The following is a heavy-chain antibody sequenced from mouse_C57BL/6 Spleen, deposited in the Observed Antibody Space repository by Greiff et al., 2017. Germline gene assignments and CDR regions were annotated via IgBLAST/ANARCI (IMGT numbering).Heavy chain of an antibody. CDR1: GFTFSSYA. CDR3: ARSSGRDYFDY. CDR2: ISDGGSYT. Sequence: EVHLVESGGGLVKPGGSLKLSCAASGFTFSSYAMSWVRQTPEKRLEWVATISDGGSYTYYPDNVKGRFTFSRDNAKNNLYLQMSHLKSEDTAMYYCARSSGRDYFDYWGQGTTLTVSS. J-gene: IGHJ2*01. V-gene: IGHV5-4*01. D-gene: IGHD1-1*01.